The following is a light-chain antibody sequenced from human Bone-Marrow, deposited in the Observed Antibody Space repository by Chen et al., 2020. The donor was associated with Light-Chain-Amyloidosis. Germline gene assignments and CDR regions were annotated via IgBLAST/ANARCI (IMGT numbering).Light chain of an antibody. CDR2: RDT. J-gene: IGLJ2*01. V-gene: IGLV3-25*03. Sequence: SYELTQPPSVSVSLGQTARITCSGDDLPTKYAYWYQQKPGQAPVLVIHRDTERPSGISERFSGSSSGTTATLTISGVQAEDEADYHCQSADSSGTDEVIFGGGTKLTVL. CDR1: DLPTKY. CDR3: QSADSSGTDEVI.